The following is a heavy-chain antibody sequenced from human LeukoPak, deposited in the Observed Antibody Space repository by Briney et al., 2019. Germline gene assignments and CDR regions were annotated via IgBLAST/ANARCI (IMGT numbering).Heavy chain of an antibody. D-gene: IGHD3-22*01. CDR2: ISSSSSTI. CDR3: ARDFAYYYDSSGYYSDY. V-gene: IGHV3-48*01. J-gene: IGHJ4*02. CDR1: GFTFSSYS. Sequence: PGGSLRLSCAASGFTFSSYSRNWVREDAGKGLEFVSYISSSSSTIYYEDSVKGRFTISRDNAKNSLYLQMNSLRAEDTAVYYCARDFAYYYDSSGYYSDYWGQGTLVTVSS.